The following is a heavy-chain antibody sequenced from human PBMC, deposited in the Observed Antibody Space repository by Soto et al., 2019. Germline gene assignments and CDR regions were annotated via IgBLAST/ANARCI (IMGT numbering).Heavy chain of an antibody. V-gene: IGHV4-4*02. Sequence: QVQLQESGPGLVKPSGTLSLTCAVSGGSISSSNWWSWVRQPPGKGLEWIGEIEHSGSTNSNPSLKSRVTISVDKSKNQFSLKLSSVTAADTAVYYCARPTNDSSSYYFDCWGQGTLVTVSS. CDR2: IEHSGST. CDR1: GGSISSSNW. D-gene: IGHD6-6*01. J-gene: IGHJ4*02. CDR3: ARPTNDSSSYYFDC.